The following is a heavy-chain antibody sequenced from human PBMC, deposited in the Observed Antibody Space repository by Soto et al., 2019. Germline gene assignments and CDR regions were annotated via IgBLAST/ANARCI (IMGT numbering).Heavy chain of an antibody. Sequence: ASVKVSCKASRYTFTNNVIHSLRQAPGQTLEXXGWXHXAXXXXXXSLKFEARVTLTRDTAASTAYMDLNSLRSEDTVVYFCSRDPVDIVMVTRVYYGMDVWG. V-gene: IGHV1-3*04. J-gene: IGHJ6*02. CDR1: RYTFTNNV. D-gene: IGHD5-18*01. CDR3: SRDPVDIVMVTRVYYGMDV. CDR2: XHXAXXXX.